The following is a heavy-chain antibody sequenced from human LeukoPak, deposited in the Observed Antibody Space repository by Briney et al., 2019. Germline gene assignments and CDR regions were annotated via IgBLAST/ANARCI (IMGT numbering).Heavy chain of an antibody. V-gene: IGHV3-74*01. D-gene: IGHD3-10*01. Sequence: LSGGSLRLSCAASGFTFSSYWMHWVRQAPGKGLVWVSRINTDGSSTSYADSVKGRFTISRDNAKNTLYLQMNSLRAEDTAVYYCARDGWFGELSDAFDIWGQGTMVTVSS. J-gene: IGHJ3*02. CDR1: GFTFSSYW. CDR2: INTDGSST. CDR3: ARDGWFGELSDAFDI.